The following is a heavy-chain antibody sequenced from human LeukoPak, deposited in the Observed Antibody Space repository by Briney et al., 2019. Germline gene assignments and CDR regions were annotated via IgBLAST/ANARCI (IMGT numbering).Heavy chain of an antibody. CDR1: AFIFSDYY. Sequence: KPGGSLRLSCAASAFIFSDYYMNWIRQAPGKGLEWVSYISSTSTYTNYADSVKGRFTISRDNAKNSLYLQMNGLRAEDTAVYYCARVRDGYNLDAFDIWGPGTMVTVSS. CDR2: ISSTSTYT. D-gene: IGHD5-24*01. CDR3: ARVRDGYNLDAFDI. J-gene: IGHJ3*02. V-gene: IGHV3-11*05.